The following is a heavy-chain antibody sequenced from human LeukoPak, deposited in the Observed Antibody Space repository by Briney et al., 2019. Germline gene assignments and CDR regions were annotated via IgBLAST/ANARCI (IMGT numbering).Heavy chain of an antibody. V-gene: IGHV4-4*02. J-gene: IGHJ4*02. CDR2: IYHSGST. D-gene: IGHD6-19*01. CDR1: GGSISSSNW. Sequence: PSGTLSLTCAVSGGSISSSNWWSWVRHPPGKGLECIGEIYHSGSTNYNPSLKSRVTISVDKSKNQFSLKLSSVTAADTAVYYCARGVAVAGRTFDYWGQGTLVTVSS. CDR3: ARGVAVAGRTFDY.